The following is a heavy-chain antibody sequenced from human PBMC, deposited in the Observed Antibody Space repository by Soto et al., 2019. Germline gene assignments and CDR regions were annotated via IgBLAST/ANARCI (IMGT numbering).Heavy chain of an antibody. CDR3: ARGFGEWELPDAFDI. CDR2: ISSSSSTI. Sequence: EVQLVESGGRLVQPGGSLRLSCAASGFTFSSYSMNWVRQAPGKGLEWVSYISSSSSTIYYADSVKGRFTISRDNAKNSLYLQMNSLRDEDTAVYYCARGFGEWELPDAFDIWGQGTMVTVSS. CDR1: GFTFSSYS. J-gene: IGHJ3*02. D-gene: IGHD1-26*01. V-gene: IGHV3-48*02.